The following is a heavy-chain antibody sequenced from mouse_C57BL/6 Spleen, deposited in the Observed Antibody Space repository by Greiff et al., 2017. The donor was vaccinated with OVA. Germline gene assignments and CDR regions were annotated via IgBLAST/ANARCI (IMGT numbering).Heavy chain of an antibody. CDR3: ARSGYYAMDY. V-gene: IGHV5-16*01. CDR2: INYDGSST. Sequence: EVQLVESEGGLVQPGSSMKLSCTASGFTFSDYYMAWVRQVPEKGLEWVANINYDGSSTYYLDSLKSRFIISRDNAKNILYLQMSSLKSEDTATYYCARSGYYAMDYWGQGTSVTVSS. D-gene: IGHD3-1*01. CDR1: GFTFSDYY. J-gene: IGHJ4*01.